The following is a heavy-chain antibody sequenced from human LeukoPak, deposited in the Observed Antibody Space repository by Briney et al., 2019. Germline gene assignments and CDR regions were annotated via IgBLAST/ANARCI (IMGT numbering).Heavy chain of an antibody. V-gene: IGHV3-74*01. CDR2: INSDGSWT. J-gene: IGHJ4*02. D-gene: IGHD2/OR15-2a*01. CDR1: GNYW. CDR3: VSFYETY. Sequence: QTGGSLRLSCAASGNYWMHWFRQVPGKGLVWVSHINSDGSWTSYADSVKGRFTISKDNAKNTVYLQMNSLRAEDTAVYYCVSFYETYWGRGTLVTVSS.